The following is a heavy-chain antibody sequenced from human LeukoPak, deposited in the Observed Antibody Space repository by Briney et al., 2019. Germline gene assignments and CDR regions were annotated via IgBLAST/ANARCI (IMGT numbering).Heavy chain of an antibody. J-gene: IGHJ4*02. CDR1: GYSFTSYW. Sequence: GESLMISCKGSGYSFTSYWIGWVRQTPRKGLEWMGIIYPGDSDTRYSPSFQGQVTISADKSISTAYLQWSSLKASDTAMYYCARQYSSGWYNFDYWGQGTLVTVSS. CDR2: IYPGDSDT. D-gene: IGHD6-19*01. V-gene: IGHV5-51*01. CDR3: ARQYSSGWYNFDY.